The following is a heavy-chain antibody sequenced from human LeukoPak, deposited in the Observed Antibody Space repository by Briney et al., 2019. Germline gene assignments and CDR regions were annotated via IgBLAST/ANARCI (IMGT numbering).Heavy chain of an antibody. D-gene: IGHD5-18*01. CDR2: INPSGDST. J-gene: IGHJ4*02. CDR3: ARDLSTWIQLPLDY. Sequence: ASVKVSCKASGYTFTTYYMHWVRQAPGQGLEWMGIINPSGDSTSYAQKFQGRVTITRDTSASTAYMELSSLRSEDTAVYYCARDLSTWIQLPLDYWGRGTLVTVSS. CDR1: GYTFTTYY. V-gene: IGHV1-46*01.